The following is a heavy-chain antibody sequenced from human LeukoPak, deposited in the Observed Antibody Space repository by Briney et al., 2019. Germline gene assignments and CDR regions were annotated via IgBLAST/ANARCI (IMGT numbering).Heavy chain of an antibody. D-gene: IGHD2-2*01. V-gene: IGHV1-69*05. CDR3: ARDRGYCSSTSCSGAFDI. Sequence: ASVKVSCKASGYTFTSYDINWVRQAPGQGLEWMGGIIPIFGTANYAQKFQGRVTITTDESTSTAYMELSSLRSEDTAVYYCARDRGYCSSTSCSGAFDIWGQGTMVTVSS. CDR2: IIPIFGTA. J-gene: IGHJ3*02. CDR1: GYTFTSYD.